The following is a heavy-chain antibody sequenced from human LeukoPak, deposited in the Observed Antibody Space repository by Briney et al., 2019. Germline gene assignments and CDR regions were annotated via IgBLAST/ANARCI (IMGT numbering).Heavy chain of an antibody. CDR3: ARLYCSSTSCPRSMDV. V-gene: IGHV3-21*01. CDR1: GFSFDDYA. Sequence: GRSLRLSCAASGFSFDDYAMHWVRQAPGKGLEWVSSISSSSSYIYYADSVKGRFTISRDNAKNSLYLQMNSLRAEDTAVYYCARLYCSSTSCPRSMDVWGQGTTVTVSS. J-gene: IGHJ6*02. CDR2: ISSSSSYI. D-gene: IGHD2-2*01.